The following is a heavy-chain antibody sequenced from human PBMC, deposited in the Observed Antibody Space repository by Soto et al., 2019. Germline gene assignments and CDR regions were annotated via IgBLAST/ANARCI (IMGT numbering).Heavy chain of an antibody. CDR3: AKDSRLYYDILTGYYGFDY. CDR2: ISVSGGST. D-gene: IGHD3-9*01. V-gene: IGHV3-23*01. Sequence: GGSLRLSCAASGFTFSSYAMSWVRQAPGKGLEWVSAISVSGGSTYYADSVKGRFTISRDNSKNTLYLQMNSLRAEDTAVYYCAKDSRLYYDILTGYYGFDYWGQGTLVTVSS. J-gene: IGHJ4*02. CDR1: GFTFSSYA.